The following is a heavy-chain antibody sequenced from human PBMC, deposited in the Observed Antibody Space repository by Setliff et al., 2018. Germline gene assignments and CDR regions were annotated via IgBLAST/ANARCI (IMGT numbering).Heavy chain of an antibody. CDR1: GFTFGDYA. Sequence: PGESLKISCSVSGFTFGDYAMTWVRQAPGKGLEWVGFIRSKAYGGTTEYAASVKGRFTISRDDSESIAYLQMNSLKTEDTAVYYCIRLSSSAYYYMDTWGKGTTVTVS. D-gene: IGHD6-19*01. CDR2: IRSKAYGGTT. V-gene: IGHV3-49*04. J-gene: IGHJ6*03. CDR3: IRLSSSAYYYMDT.